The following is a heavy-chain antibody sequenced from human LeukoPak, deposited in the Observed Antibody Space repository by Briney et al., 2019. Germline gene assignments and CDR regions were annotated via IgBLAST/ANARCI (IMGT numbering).Heavy chain of an antibody. CDR2: FDPEDGET. V-gene: IGHV1-24*01. Sequence: GASVKVSCKVSGYTLTELSIHWVRQAPVKGLEWMGGFDPEDGETIYAQKFQGRDTMTKDTSTDTAYMELSSLGSEDTAVYFCAAALLATSPFDYWGQGTLVTVSS. CDR1: GYTLTELS. CDR3: AAALLATSPFDY. D-gene: IGHD1-26*01. J-gene: IGHJ4*02.